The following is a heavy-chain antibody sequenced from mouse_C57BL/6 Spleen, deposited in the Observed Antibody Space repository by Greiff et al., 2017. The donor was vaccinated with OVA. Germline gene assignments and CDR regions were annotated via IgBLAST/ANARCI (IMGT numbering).Heavy chain of an antibody. CDR1: GYTFTSYW. Sequence: QVQLQQPGAELVKPGASVKMSCKASGYTFTSYWITWVKQRPGQGLEWIGDIYPGSGSTNYNEKFKSKATLTVDTSSSQAYKQISSLTSEDSAVYYCARYDYDVPFDYWGQGTTLTVSS. CDR2: IYPGSGST. V-gene: IGHV1-55*01. J-gene: IGHJ2*01. CDR3: ARYDYDVPFDY. D-gene: IGHD2-4*01.